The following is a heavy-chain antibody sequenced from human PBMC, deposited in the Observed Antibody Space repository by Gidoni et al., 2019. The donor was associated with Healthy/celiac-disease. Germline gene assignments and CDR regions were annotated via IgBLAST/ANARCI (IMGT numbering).Heavy chain of an antibody. V-gene: IGHV3-48*03. CDR1: GFTFSSYE. CDR3: AKEATGPIDY. D-gene: IGHD1-1*01. Sequence: EVQLVESGGGLVQPGGSLGLSCAASGFTFSSYEMNWVRQAPGKGLEWVSYSSSSGSTIYYADSVKGRFTISRDNAKNSLYLQMNSRRAEDTAVYYCAKEATGPIDYWGQGTLVTVSS. J-gene: IGHJ4*02. CDR2: SSSSGSTI.